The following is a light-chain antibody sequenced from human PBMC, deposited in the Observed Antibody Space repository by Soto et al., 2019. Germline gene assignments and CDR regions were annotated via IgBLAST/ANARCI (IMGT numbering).Light chain of an antibody. CDR3: QQYYHCPRT. CDR1: HNIYTN. CDR2: GAS. V-gene: IGKV3-15*01. Sequence: EIVITQSPSSLAVSPGERATLSCRASHNIYTNLAWYQQKPGQAPRLLFYGASTRATGLPARFSGSGSGTEFTLTINSPQAEDSAVYYCQQYYHCPRTFGQGTRLEIK. J-gene: IGKJ5*01.